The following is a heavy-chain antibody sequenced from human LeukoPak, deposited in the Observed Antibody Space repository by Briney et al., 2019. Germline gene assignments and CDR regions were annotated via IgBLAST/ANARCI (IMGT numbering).Heavy chain of an antibody. CDR3: ARDHDGYNPPDY. CDR1: GGTFSSYA. CDR2: IIPIFGTA. Sequence: SVKVSCKASGGTFSSYAISWVRQAPGQGLEWMGGIIPIFGTANYAQKFQGRVTITADESTSTAYMELSSLRSEDTAVYYCARDHDGYNPPDYWGQGTLVTVSS. J-gene: IGHJ4*02. V-gene: IGHV1-69*13. D-gene: IGHD5-24*01.